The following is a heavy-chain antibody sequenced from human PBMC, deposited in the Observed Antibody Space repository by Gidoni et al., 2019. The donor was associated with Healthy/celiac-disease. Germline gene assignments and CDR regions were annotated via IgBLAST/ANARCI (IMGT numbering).Heavy chain of an antibody. CDR2: IKSKTDGGTT. Sequence: EVQLVESGGGLVKPGGSLRLSCAASGFTFSNAWMSWVRQAPGKGLEWVGRIKSKTDGGTTDDAAPVKGRFTISRDDSKNTLYLQMNSLKTEDTAVYYCSRNLGIDGMDVWGQGTTVTVSS. J-gene: IGHJ6*02. V-gene: IGHV3-15*01. D-gene: IGHD1-1*01. CDR1: GFTFSNAW. CDR3: SRNLGIDGMDV.